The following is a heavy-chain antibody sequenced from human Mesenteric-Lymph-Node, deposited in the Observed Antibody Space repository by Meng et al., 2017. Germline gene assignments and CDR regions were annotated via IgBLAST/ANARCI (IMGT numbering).Heavy chain of an antibody. CDR2: IYYSGST. CDR1: GGSISSGSYY. D-gene: IGHD3-10*01. J-gene: IGHJ5*02. CDR3: ARGALWFGELLGGGWFDP. V-gene: IGHV4-39*07. Sequence: SETLSLTCTVSGGSISSGSYYWSWIRQPAGKGLEWIGSIYYSGSTYYNPSLKSRVTISVDTSKNQFSLKLSSVTAADTAVYYCARGALWFGELLGGGWFDPWGQGTLVTVSS.